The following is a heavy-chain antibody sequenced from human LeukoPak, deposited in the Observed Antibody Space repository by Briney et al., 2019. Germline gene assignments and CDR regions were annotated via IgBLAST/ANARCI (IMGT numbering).Heavy chain of an antibody. CDR3: ARGLVGSSFDY. CDR2: IKPDGSEK. J-gene: IGHJ4*02. CDR1: AFTFRTYW. Sequence: GGSLRLSCAASAFTFRTYWMSWVRQAPGKGLEWVAMIKPDGSEKYYVDSVKGLFTISRDNAKNSLYLQMTSLRSEDTAVYYCARGLVGSSFDYWGQGTLVTVSS. D-gene: IGHD2-8*02. V-gene: IGHV3-7*05.